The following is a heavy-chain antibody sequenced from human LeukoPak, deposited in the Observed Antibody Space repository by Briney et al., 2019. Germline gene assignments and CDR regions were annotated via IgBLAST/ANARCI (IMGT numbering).Heavy chain of an antibody. D-gene: IGHD6-6*01. J-gene: IGHJ1*01. CDR3: AAGGSSSSSDEFFQH. CDR1: GYTFTGYY. Sequence: ASVKVSCKASGYTFTGYYMHWVRQAPGQGLEWMGRINPNSGGTNYAQKFQGRVTMSRDTPISTAYMELTRLRSDDTAVYYCAAGGSSSSSDEFFQHWGQGTLVTVSS. V-gene: IGHV1-2*06. CDR2: INPNSGGT.